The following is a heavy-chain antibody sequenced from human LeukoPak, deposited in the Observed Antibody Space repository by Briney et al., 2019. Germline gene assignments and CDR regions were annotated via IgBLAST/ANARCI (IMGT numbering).Heavy chain of an antibody. V-gene: IGHV1-69*13. Sequence: SVKVSCKTSGGIFSNYGINWVRQAPGQGLEWVGGIIPIFGSAKYAQKFQGRVTITADESTSTAYMELRRLRYEDTAVYYCARERGQYCSGGNCCYYYDMDVWGKGTTVTVSS. D-gene: IGHD2-15*01. CDR1: GGIFSNYG. CDR2: IIPIFGSA. CDR3: ARERGQYCSGGNCCYYYDMDV. J-gene: IGHJ6*03.